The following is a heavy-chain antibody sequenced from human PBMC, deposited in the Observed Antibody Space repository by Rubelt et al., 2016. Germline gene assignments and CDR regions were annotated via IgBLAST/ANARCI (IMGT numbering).Heavy chain of an antibody. V-gene: IGHV4-39*01. CDR3: AILGSTPI. Sequence: QLHLQDSGPGLVKPSETLSLTCTVSACSITSKNYYCGWLPQPSPGKWLERIGNIYYGGSSSYNPYRKSRVTIWGDASVNQFALKRQSGSAADTDMDYCAILGSTPIWGRGTMGTVSS. D-gene: IGHD2-21*01. CDR2: IYYGGSS. CDR1: ACSITSKNYY. J-gene: IGHJ3*02.